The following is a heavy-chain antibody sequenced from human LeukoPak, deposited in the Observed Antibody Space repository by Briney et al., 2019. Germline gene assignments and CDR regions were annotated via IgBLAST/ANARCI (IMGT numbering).Heavy chain of an antibody. CDR1: GFTFNYYW. Sequence: GGSLRLSCAASGFTFNYYWMTWVRQAPGKGLEWVATLREDSNQKYYVDSVKGRFTISGDIARNTLYLQMNSLRVDDSAIYYCVRTVPQDCSSPTCHGFDYWGQGTLVTVSS. CDR2: LREDSNQK. V-gene: IGHV3-7*01. J-gene: IGHJ4*02. D-gene: IGHD2-2*01. CDR3: VRTVPQDCSSPTCHGFDY.